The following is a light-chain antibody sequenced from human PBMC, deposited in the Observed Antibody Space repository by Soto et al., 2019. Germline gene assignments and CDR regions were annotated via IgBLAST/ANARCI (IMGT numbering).Light chain of an antibody. Sequence: EIVMTQSPATLSVSPGERATLSCRASQSVNNNLAWYQQKPGQAPRLLIYGASARATGIPARFSGSGSGTEFTLTISSLQSEDFAVYYCHQYNNWPLTFGGGTNVEIK. CDR1: QSVNNN. CDR2: GAS. V-gene: IGKV3-15*01. CDR3: HQYNNWPLT. J-gene: IGKJ4*01.